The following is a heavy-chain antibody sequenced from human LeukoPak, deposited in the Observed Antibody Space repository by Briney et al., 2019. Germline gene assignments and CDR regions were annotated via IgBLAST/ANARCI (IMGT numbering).Heavy chain of an antibody. CDR1: GFDLSRNG. CDR3: GRVRPGDADY. Sequence: GGSLRLSCAASGFDLSRNGMHWVRQAPGKGLEWVSFIRYDGSKTFYGDSVTGRFSISRDNSKNTLYLQMNSLRAEDTAVHYCGRVRPGDADYWGQGTLVTVSS. J-gene: IGHJ4*02. V-gene: IGHV3-30*02. CDR2: IRYDGSKT. D-gene: IGHD1-26*01.